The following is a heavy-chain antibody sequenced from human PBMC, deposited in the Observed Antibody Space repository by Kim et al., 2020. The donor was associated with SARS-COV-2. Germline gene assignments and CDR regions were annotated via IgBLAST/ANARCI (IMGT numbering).Heavy chain of an antibody. J-gene: IGHJ4*02. CDR2: ISYDGSNK. D-gene: IGHD3-16*02. Sequence: GGSLRLSCAASGFTFSSYAMHWVRQAPGKGLEWVAVISYDGSNKYYADSVKGRFTISRDNSKNTLYLQMNSLRAEDTAVYYCARGVIPVSVFDYWGQGTLVTVSS. CDR1: GFTFSSYA. V-gene: IGHV3-30*04. CDR3: ARGVIPVSVFDY.